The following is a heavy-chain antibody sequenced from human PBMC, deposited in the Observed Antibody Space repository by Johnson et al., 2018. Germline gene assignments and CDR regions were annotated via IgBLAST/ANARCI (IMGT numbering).Heavy chain of an antibody. CDR2: ISFDGGVK. CDR1: GFTFSSYG. D-gene: IGHD3-22*01. CDR3: GKENDYHDSRGLLQHHKDV. J-gene: IGHJ6*03. Sequence: QVQLVQSGGGVVQPGRSLRLSCAASGFTFSSYGMHWVRQAQGEGLEWVALISFDGGVKNYADSVKGRFSISRDTSKTTLYLQWNSLRAEDTAVYNCGKENDYHDSRGLLQHHKDVWGKGTTVTVSS. V-gene: IGHV3-30*18.